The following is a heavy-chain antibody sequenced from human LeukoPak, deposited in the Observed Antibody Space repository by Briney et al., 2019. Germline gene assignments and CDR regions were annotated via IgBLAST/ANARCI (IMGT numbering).Heavy chain of an antibody. Sequence: GGSLRLSCAASGFTFSSHALSWVRQAPGKGLEWVSSLSGSGYKTYYADSVKGRFTISRDNSKNTVYLQMNSLRAEDTAVYYCAKDPSGTRYFDYWGQGTLVTVSS. D-gene: IGHD2-2*01. CDR2: LSGSGYKT. V-gene: IGHV3-23*01. CDR1: GFTFSSHA. CDR3: AKDPSGTRYFDY. J-gene: IGHJ4*02.